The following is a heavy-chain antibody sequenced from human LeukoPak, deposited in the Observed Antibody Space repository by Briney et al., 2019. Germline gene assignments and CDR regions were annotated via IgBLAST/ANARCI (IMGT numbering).Heavy chain of an antibody. CDR3: ASGYCSGGSCLPYDY. D-gene: IGHD2-15*01. V-gene: IGHV3-74*01. Sequence: GGSLRLSCAASGFTFSNYWMHWVRQAPGKGLVWVSRINSDGINTSYADSVKGRFTISRDNAKNTLNLQMNSLRAEDTAVYYCASGYCSGGSCLPYDYWGQGTLVTVSS. J-gene: IGHJ4*02. CDR2: INSDGINT. CDR1: GFTFSNYW.